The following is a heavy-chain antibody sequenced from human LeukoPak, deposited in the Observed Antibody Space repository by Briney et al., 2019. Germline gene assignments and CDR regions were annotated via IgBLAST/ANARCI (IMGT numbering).Heavy chain of an antibody. J-gene: IGHJ4*02. CDR1: GYTFTDFY. CDR3: ARGPPRGTAAGPDF. Sequence: ASGKVSCKASGYTFTDFYMHWDRQVPGQGLDWTGWINPNSGGTNYAQKFQGRVTVPRDTSISTPFLDLSSLRSDDTPVFYCARGPPRGTAAGPDFWGQGTLVTVSS. D-gene: IGHD6-13*01. V-gene: IGHV1-2*02. CDR2: INPNSGGT.